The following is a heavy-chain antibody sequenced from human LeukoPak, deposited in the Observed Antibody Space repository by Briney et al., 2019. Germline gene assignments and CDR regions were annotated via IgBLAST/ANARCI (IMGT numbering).Heavy chain of an antibody. J-gene: IGHJ3*02. CDR2: ISGSGGST. D-gene: IGHD5-18*01. CDR3: AKDLRIQLWLNDAFDI. Sequence: PGGSLRLSCAASGFTFSSYAMSWVRQAPGKGLEWVSAISGSGGSTYYADSVKGRFTISRDNSKNTLYLQMNSLRAEDTAVYYCAKDLRIQLWLNDAFDIWGQGTMVTVSS. V-gene: IGHV3-23*01. CDR1: GFTFSSYA.